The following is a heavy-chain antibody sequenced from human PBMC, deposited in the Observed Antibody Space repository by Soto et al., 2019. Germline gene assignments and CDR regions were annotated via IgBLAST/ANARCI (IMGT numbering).Heavy chain of an antibody. J-gene: IGHJ5*02. CDR1: GASISVHSYY. CDR2: SYYSGTT. V-gene: IGHV4-39*01. CDR3: TGRYNWNDNYFVP. D-gene: IGHD1-20*01. Sequence: PSETLSLTCTVSGASISVHSYYWTWIRQPPGKGLEWIGSSYYSGTTYFNPSLKSRATISVDTSKNQFSLRLTSVTAADTAIYYCTGRYNWNDNYFVPWGPGALVTVSS.